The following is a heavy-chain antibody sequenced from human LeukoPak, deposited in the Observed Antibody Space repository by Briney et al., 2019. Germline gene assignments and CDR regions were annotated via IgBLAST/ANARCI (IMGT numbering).Heavy chain of an antibody. CDR2: IYHRGST. CDR3: GVLIVYANYGEN. V-gene: IGHV4-30-2*01. Sequence: SETLSLTCTVSGGSLSSGGYYWSWIRQPPGRGLEWIGYIYHRGSTYYNPTLKSRITISVDRSKNQFSLKPSSVTAADTAVYYCGVLIVYANYGENWGQGTPVTVSS. D-gene: IGHD2-8*01. J-gene: IGHJ4*02. CDR1: GGSLSSGGYY.